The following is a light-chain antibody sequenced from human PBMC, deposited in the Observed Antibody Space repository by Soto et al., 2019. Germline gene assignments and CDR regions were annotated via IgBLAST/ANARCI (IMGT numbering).Light chain of an antibody. CDR2: GAS. V-gene: IGKV3-20*01. CDR1: QIVNSNS. CDR3: QQSGSSLFT. J-gene: IGKJ3*01. Sequence: EIVVTQSPGTLSLSPGERATLSCRASQIVNSNSVAWYQQKPGQAPRLLIYGASTRATGIPDRFSGSGSGTDFLLTISRLEPEDFAVYYCQQSGSSLFTFGPGTRVDVK.